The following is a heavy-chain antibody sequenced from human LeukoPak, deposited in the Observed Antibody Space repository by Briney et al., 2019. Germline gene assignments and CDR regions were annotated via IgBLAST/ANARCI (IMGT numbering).Heavy chain of an antibody. D-gene: IGHD2-21*01. V-gene: IGHV3-11*04. CDR3: TRACADCQSQPRGDY. Sequence: GGSLRLSCAASGFTFSDYYMSWIRQAPGKGLEWVSYISSSGSTIYYADSVKGRFTISRDNAKNSLYLQMNSLRAEDTAVYYCTRACADCQSQPRGDYWGQGTLVTVSS. CDR1: GFTFSDYY. J-gene: IGHJ4*02. CDR2: ISSSGSTI.